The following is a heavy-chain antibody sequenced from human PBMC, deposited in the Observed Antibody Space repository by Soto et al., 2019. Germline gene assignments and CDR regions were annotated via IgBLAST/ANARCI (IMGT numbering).Heavy chain of an antibody. V-gene: IGHV1-46*01. CDR3: ARESYSSGSADY. CDR1: GYTFTSYY. J-gene: IGHJ4*02. D-gene: IGHD6-25*01. CDR2: INPSGGST. Sequence: GASVKVSSKESGYTFTSYYRQWVRQAPGQGLEWMGIINPSGGSTSYAQKFQGRVTMTRDTSTSTAYMELRSLTSDDTAVYYCARESYSSGSADYWGQGTLVTVSS.